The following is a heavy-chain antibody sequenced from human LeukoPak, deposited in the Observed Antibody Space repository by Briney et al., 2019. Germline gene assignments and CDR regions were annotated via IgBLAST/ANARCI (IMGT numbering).Heavy chain of an antibody. V-gene: IGHV3-30*18. CDR3: AKDGRTLWFGERGYYFDY. CDR2: ISYDGSNK. J-gene: IGHJ4*02. D-gene: IGHD3-10*01. CDR1: GFTFSNYW. Sequence: GGSLRLSCATSGFTFSNYWMSWVRQAPGKGLEWVAVISYDGSNKYYADSVKGRFTISRDNSKNTLYLQMNSLRAEDTAVYYCAKDGRTLWFGERGYYFDYWGQGTLVTVSS.